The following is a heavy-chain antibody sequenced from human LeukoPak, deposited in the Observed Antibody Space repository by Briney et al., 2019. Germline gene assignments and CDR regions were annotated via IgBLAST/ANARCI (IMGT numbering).Heavy chain of an antibody. CDR3: ARDADIVVVPAAVGIDP. V-gene: IGHV3-30-3*01. Sequence: GRSLRLSCAASGFILSNYAMHWVRQAPGKGLEWVAVVSYDGSNKYYADSVRGRFTISRDTSKNTLYLQMNSLRAEDTAVYYCARDADIVVVPAAVGIDPWGQGTLVIVSS. CDR1: GFILSNYA. D-gene: IGHD2-2*01. CDR2: VSYDGSNK. J-gene: IGHJ5*02.